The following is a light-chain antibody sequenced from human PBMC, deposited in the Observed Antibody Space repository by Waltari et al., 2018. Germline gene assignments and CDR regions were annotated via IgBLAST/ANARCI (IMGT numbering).Light chain of an antibody. CDR2: HAS. Sequence: EIVLTQSPATLSLAPGERATLSCRASQSVSTFLAWYQQKPGQAPRLLIYHASTRATGIPARFSGGGSGTDFTLTISSLEPEDFAVYYCQQRANWPPLTFGGGTKVEI. CDR3: QQRANWPPLT. V-gene: IGKV3-11*01. CDR1: QSVSTF. J-gene: IGKJ4*01.